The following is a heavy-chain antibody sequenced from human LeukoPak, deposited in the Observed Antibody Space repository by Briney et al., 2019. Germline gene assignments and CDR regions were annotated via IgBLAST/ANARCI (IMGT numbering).Heavy chain of an antibody. V-gene: IGHV3-74*01. Sequence: GGSLRLSCAASGFTVDSNYLSWVRQAPGKGLVWVSRITSDGSSTNYADSVKGRFTISRDNAKNTLYLQMNSLRAEDTAVYYCARDGSLPDYWGQGTLVTVSS. CDR2: ITSDGSST. CDR3: ARDGSLPDY. J-gene: IGHJ4*02. CDR1: GFTVDSNY.